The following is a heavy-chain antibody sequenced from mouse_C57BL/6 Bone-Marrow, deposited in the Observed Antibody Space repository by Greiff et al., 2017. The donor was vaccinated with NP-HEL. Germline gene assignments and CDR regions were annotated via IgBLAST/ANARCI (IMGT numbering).Heavy chain of an antibody. CDR1: GYTFTSYW. V-gene: IGHV1-61*01. D-gene: IGHD1-1*01. CDR3: TKRDYGPWFAY. Sequence: VQLQQPGAELVRPGSSVKLSCKASGYTFTSYWMDWVKQRPGQGLEWIGNIYPSDSATHYNQKFKDKATLTVDKSSSTAYMQLSSLTSEDSAVYYCTKRDYGPWFAYWGQGTLVTVTA. J-gene: IGHJ3*01. CDR2: IYPSDSAT.